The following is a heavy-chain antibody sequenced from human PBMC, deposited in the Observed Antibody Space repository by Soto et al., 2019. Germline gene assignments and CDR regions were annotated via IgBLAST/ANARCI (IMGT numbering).Heavy chain of an antibody. Sequence: SETLSLTCTVSGGSISRHYWSWIRQPPGKGLEWIGEINHSGSTNYNPSLKSRVTISVDTSKNQFSLKLSSVTAADTAVYYCARGRGGAGIYYGHGNDVFDIGGQGTRVTVS. J-gene: IGHJ3*02. D-gene: IGHD3-10*01. CDR1: GGSISRHY. CDR2: INHSGST. CDR3: ARGRGGAGIYYGHGNDVFDI. V-gene: IGHV4-34*01.